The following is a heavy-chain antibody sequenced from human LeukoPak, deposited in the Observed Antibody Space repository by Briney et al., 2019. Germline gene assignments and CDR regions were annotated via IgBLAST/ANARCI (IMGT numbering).Heavy chain of an antibody. CDR2: IYYSGST. Sequence: PSQTLSLTCTVSGGSVSSGDYYWSWIRQLPGKGLEWIGYIYYSGSTYYNPSLKSRLTMSVDTSKNQFSLKLSSVTAADTAVYYCARGGSGSYYFGSWYFDYWGQGTLVTVSS. V-gene: IGHV4-30-4*08. J-gene: IGHJ4*02. D-gene: IGHD1-26*01. CDR1: GGSVSSGDYY. CDR3: ARGGSGSYYFGSWYFDY.